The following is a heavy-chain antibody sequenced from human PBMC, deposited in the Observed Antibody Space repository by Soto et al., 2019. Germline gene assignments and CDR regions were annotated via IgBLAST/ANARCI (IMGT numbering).Heavy chain of an antibody. J-gene: IGHJ4*02. Sequence: ASVKVSCKASGYTFTSYGTSWVRQAPGQGLEWMGWISAYNGNTNYAQKLQGRVTMTTDTSTSTAYMELRSLGSDDTAVYYCARERYCSGGSCYGGYFDYWGQGTLVTVSS. D-gene: IGHD2-15*01. V-gene: IGHV1-18*01. CDR3: ARERYCSGGSCYGGYFDY. CDR2: ISAYNGNT. CDR1: GYTFTSYG.